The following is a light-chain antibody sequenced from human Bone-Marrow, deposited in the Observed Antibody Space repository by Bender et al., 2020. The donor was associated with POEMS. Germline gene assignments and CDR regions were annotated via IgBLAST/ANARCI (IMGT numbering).Light chain of an antibody. V-gene: IGLV3-25*03. CDR1: DLTKRY. CDR2: KDS. CDR3: QSTDISGTYVT. Sequence: SYDLTQPPSVSVSPGQTARITCSGDDLTKRYVYWYQQKPGQAPVVVIYKDSGIPSGIPARFSGSNSGTTVTLTISGVQAENEADYYCQSTDISGTYVTFGGGTKLTVL. J-gene: IGLJ2*01.